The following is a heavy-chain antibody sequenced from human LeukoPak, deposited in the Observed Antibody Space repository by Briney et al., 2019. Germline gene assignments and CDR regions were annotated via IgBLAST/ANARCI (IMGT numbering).Heavy chain of an antibody. D-gene: IGHD3/OR15-3a*01. CDR1: GSSVSSNV. CDR2: INSEGDT. Sequence: GGSLRLSCAISGSSVSSNVMNWVRQAPGKGLEWLSAINSEGDTFYADSVRGRFTISRDDSQDTLYLHMNGLRVEDTAVYFCARDMDWSYDYWGQGTQVTVSS. CDR3: ARDMDWSYDY. V-gene: IGHV3-53*01. J-gene: IGHJ4*02.